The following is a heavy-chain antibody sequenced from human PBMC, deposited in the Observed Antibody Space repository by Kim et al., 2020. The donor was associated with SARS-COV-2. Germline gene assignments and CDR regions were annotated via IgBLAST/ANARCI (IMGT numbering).Heavy chain of an antibody. V-gene: IGHV3-53*01. D-gene: IGHD6-6*01. CDR2: IYSGGST. Sequence: GGSLRLSCAASGFTVSSKYMSWVRQAPGKGLEWDSVIYSGGSTYYADSVKGRFTISRDNSKNTLYLQMNSLGAEDTAVYYCARERASLSSSAFDYWGQGTLVTVSS. CDR3: ARERASLSSSAFDY. J-gene: IGHJ4*02. CDR1: GFTVSSKY.